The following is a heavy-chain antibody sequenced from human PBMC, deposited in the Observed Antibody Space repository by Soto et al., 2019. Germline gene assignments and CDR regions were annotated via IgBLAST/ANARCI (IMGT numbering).Heavy chain of an antibody. CDR2: ISGSGGST. D-gene: IGHD3-10*01. CDR1: GFTFSSYA. V-gene: IGHV3-23*01. CDR3: ARDGAYYYGSGSYDAFAI. J-gene: IGHJ3*02. Sequence: GGSLRLSCAASGFTFSSYAMSWVRQAPGKGLEWVSAISGSGGSTYYADSVKGRFTISRDNAKNSLYLQMNSLRAEDTAVYYCARDGAYYYGSGSYDAFAIWGQGTMVTVSS.